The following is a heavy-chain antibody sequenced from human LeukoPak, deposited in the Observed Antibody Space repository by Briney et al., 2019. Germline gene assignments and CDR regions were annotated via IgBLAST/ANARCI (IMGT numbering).Heavy chain of an antibody. Sequence: GGSLRLSCAASGFAFSRPAMHWLRQAPGKGLEWVGRIRSKPNNYATTYSASVQGRFSISRDNAKNSLYLQMNSLRAEDTAVYYCARDPGTDGSSWYVLDNWGQGTLVTVSA. J-gene: IGHJ4*02. V-gene: IGHV3-73*01. CDR2: IRSKPNNYAT. CDR1: GFAFSRPA. D-gene: IGHD6-13*01. CDR3: ARDPGTDGSSWYVLDN.